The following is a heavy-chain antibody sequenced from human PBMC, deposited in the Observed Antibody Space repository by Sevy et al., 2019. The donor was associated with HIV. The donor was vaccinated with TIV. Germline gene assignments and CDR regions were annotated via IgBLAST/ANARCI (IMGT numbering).Heavy chain of an antibody. CDR3: ARPLGGDYCSGGNCFPHGMDV. Sequence: GESLKISCQGSGYSFSNYWIAWVRQLPGKGLEGMGIIYPGDSDTRYSPSFQGQVTISVDKSVNTAYLHWSSLKASDTAIYFCARPLGGDYCSGGNCFPHGMDVWGQGTTVTVSS. D-gene: IGHD2-15*01. CDR1: GYSFSNYW. V-gene: IGHV5-51*01. CDR2: IYPGDSDT. J-gene: IGHJ6*02.